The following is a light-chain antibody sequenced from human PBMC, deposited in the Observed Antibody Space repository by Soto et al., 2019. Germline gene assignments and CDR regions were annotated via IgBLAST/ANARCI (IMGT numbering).Light chain of an antibody. CDR1: QSVSSY. CDR3: QLTKT. V-gene: IGKV3-11*01. Sequence: EIVLTQSPATLCLSPGERATLSCRASQSVSSYLAWYQQKPGQAPRLLIYDASNRATGIPARFSGSGSGTDFTLTISSLEPEDFAVYYCQLTKTFGQGTKVEIK. J-gene: IGKJ1*01. CDR2: DAS.